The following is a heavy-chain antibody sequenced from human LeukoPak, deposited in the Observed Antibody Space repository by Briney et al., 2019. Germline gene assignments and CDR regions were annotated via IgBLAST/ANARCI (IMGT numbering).Heavy chain of an antibody. CDR2: INHSGST. CDR1: GGSFSGYY. CDR3: ARGPRYYDYVWGSYRPGPPLDY. Sequence: SETLSLTCAVYGGSFSGYYWSWIRQPPGKGLEWIGEINHSGSTNYNPSLKSRVTISVDTSKNQFSLKLSSVTAADTAVYYCARGPRYYDYVWGSYRPGPPLDYWGQGTLVTVSS. D-gene: IGHD3-16*02. V-gene: IGHV4-34*01. J-gene: IGHJ4*02.